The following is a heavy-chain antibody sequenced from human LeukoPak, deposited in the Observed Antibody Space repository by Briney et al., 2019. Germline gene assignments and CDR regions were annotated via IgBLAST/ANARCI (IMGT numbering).Heavy chain of an antibody. J-gene: IGHJ4*02. CDR2: INTNTGNP. CDR1: GYTFTSYA. CDR3: ARGFPRMVRGASAPYRKYYFDY. D-gene: IGHD3-10*01. V-gene: IGHV7-4-1*02. Sequence: GASVKVSCKASGYTFTSYAMNWVRQAPGQGLEWMGWINTNTGNPTYAQGFTGRFVFSLDTSVSTAYLQISSLKAEDTAVYYCARGFPRMVRGASAPYRKYYFDYWGQGTLVTVSS.